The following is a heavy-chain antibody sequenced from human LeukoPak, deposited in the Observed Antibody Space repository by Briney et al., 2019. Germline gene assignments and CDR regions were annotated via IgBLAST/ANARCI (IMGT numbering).Heavy chain of an antibody. D-gene: IGHD2-21*02. Sequence: GASVKVSCKASGYTFTSYGISWVRQAPGQGLEWMGWTSAYNGNTNYAQKLQGRVTMTTDTSTSTAYMELRSLRSDDTAVYYCARVMAGDVVVTAMPPTDYWGQGTLVTVSS. CDR2: TSAYNGNT. CDR3: ARVMAGDVVVTAMPPTDY. CDR1: GYTFTSYG. V-gene: IGHV1-18*01. J-gene: IGHJ4*02.